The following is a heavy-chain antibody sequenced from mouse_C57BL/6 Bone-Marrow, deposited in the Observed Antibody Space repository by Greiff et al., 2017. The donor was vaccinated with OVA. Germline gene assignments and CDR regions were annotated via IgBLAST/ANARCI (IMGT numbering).Heavy chain of an antibody. V-gene: IGHV5-16*01. CDR1: GFTFSDYY. Sequence: EVMLVESEGGLVQPGSSMKLSCTASGFTFSDYYMAWVRQVPGKGLEWVANINYDGSSTYYLDSLKSRFIISRDNAKNILYLQMSSLKSEDTATYYCARGGWDWYFDVWGTGTTVTVSS. CDR3: ARGGWDWYFDV. CDR2: INYDGSST. J-gene: IGHJ1*03. D-gene: IGHD3-3*01.